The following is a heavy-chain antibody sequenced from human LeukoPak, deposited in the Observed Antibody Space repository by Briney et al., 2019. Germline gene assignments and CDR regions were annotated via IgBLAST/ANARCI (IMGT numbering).Heavy chain of an antibody. J-gene: IGHJ4*02. CDR1: GVSISSGGYY. CDR3: AREKAYCGGDCYYFDY. CDR2: IYHSGST. Sequence: SQTLSLTCTVSGVSISSGGYYWSWIRQPPGKGLEWIGYIYHSGSTYYNPSLKSRVTISVDRSKNQFSLKLSSVTAADTAVYYCAREKAYCGGDCYYFDYWGQGTLVTVSS. D-gene: IGHD2-21*01. V-gene: IGHV4-30-2*01.